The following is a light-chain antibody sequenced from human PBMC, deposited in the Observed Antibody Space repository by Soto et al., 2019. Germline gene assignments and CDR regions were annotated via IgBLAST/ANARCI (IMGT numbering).Light chain of an antibody. CDR2: LGS. CDR3: MQALQTGYT. J-gene: IGKJ2*01. V-gene: IGKV2-28*01. CDR1: QSLLHSNGYNY. Sequence: DIVMTQSPLSLPVTPGEPASISCRSSQSLLHSNGYNYLDWYLQKPGQSPLLLIYLGSNRASGVPDRFSGSGSGTDFTLKISRVEAEDVGIYYCMQALQTGYTFGQ.